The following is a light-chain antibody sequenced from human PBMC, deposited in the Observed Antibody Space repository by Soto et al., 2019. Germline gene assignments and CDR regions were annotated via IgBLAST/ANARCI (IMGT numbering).Light chain of an antibody. J-gene: IGLJ1*01. CDR2: EVG. CDR3: SSYTTSSTLACV. CDR1: TRDVGGYNF. V-gene: IGLV2-14*01. Sequence: QSALTQPASVSGSPGQSITISCTGTTRDVGGYNFVSSYQHHPGEAPKLMIYEVGNRPSGVSHRFSASKSGNTASLTISGLQAEDEADYYCSSYTTSSTLACVFGTGTKLTVL.